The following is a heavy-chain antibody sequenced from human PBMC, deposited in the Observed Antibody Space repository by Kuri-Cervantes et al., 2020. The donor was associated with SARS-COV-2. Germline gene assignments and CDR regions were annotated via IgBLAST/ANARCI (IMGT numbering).Heavy chain of an antibody. V-gene: IGHV4-59*08. CDR3: ARRSLGNYWYFDL. CDR1: GGSISSYY. Sequence: SETLSLTCTVSGGSISSYYWSWIRQPPGKGLEWIGYIYYSGSTYYNPSLKSRVTISVDTSKNQFSLKLSSVTAADTAVYYCARRSLGNYWYFDLWGRGTLVTVSS. D-gene: IGHD1-1*01. CDR2: IYYSGST. J-gene: IGHJ2*01.